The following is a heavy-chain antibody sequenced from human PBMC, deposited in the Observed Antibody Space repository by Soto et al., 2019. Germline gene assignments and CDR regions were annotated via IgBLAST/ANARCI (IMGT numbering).Heavy chain of an antibody. D-gene: IGHD6-19*01. CDR3: AKDGQWLDVYLES. CDR1: GYTFSSYA. Sequence: ASVKVSCKASGYTFSSYAMHWVRQAPGQRLEWMGWINAGYGNTKSSQKFQDRVTISRDTSASTAYMELTRLRAEDTATYYCAKDGQWLDVYLESWGQGTQVTVSS. V-gene: IGHV1-3*01. J-gene: IGHJ4*02. CDR2: INAGYGNT.